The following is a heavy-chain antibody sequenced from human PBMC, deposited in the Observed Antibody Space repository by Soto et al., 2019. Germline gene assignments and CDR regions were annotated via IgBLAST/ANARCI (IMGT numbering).Heavy chain of an antibody. CDR2: ISSSSSYI. D-gene: IGHD3-10*01. CDR3: ARFPPKFHYYGSGSSYYMDV. Sequence: GGSLRLSCAASGFTFSSYSMNWVRQAPGKGLEWVSSISSSSSYIYYADSVKGRFTISRDNAKNSLYLQMNSLRAEDTAVYYCARFPPKFHYYGSGSSYYMDVWGKGTTVTVSS. J-gene: IGHJ6*03. V-gene: IGHV3-21*01. CDR1: GFTFSSYS.